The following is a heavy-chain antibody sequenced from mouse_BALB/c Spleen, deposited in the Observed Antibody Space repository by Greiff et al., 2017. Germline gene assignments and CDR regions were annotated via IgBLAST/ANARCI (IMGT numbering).Heavy chain of an antibody. V-gene: IGHV4-1*02. CDR1: GFDFSRYW. D-gene: IGHD1-1*01. Sequence: DVQLQESGGGLVQPGGSLKLSCAASGFDFSRYWMSWVRQAPGKGLEWIGEINPDSSTINYTPSLKDKFIISRDNAKNTLYLQMSKVRSEDTALYYCARPEYYGSSYYAMDYWGQGTSVTVSS. CDR3: ARPEYYGSSYYAMDY. J-gene: IGHJ4*01. CDR2: INPDSSTI.